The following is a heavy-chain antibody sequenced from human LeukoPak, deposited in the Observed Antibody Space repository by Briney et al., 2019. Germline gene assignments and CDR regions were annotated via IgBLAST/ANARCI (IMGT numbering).Heavy chain of an antibody. D-gene: IGHD5-24*01. V-gene: IGHV3-23*01. CDR1: GFTFSSYG. Sequence: GGSLRLSCAASGFTFSSYGMSWVRQAPGKGLEWVSAISGSGGSTYYADPVKGRFTMSRDNSKNTLYLQMNSLRAEDTAVYYCAKESFEGRWLQPLDYWGQGTLVTVSS. CDR2: ISGSGGST. CDR3: AKESFEGRWLQPLDY. J-gene: IGHJ4*02.